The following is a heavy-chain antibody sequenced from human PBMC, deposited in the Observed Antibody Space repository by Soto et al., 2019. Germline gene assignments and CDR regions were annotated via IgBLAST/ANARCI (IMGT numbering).Heavy chain of an antibody. CDR1: GGSISSYY. V-gene: IGHV4-59*01. CDR2: IYYSGST. J-gene: IGHJ4*02. D-gene: IGHD2-15*01. CDR3: ARGWWPSFAC. Sequence: QVQLQESGPGLVKPSETLSLTCTVSGGSISSYYWSWIRQPPGKGLEWIGYIYYSGSTNYNPSLKSRVTMSVDTAKSPVSLTLSSVTAADTAVYYCARGWWPSFACSGQGTLFTVSS.